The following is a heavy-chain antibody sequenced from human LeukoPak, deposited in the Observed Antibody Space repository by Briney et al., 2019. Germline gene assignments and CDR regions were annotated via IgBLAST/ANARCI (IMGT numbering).Heavy chain of an antibody. V-gene: IGHV4-31*03. CDR3: ARDRVIGNWFDP. CDR1: GGSISSGGYY. J-gene: IGHJ5*02. D-gene: IGHD3-16*02. CDR2: IYYSGST. Sequence: SQTLSLTCTVSGGSISSGGYYWSWIRQRPGKGLEWIGYIYYSGSTYYNPSLKSRVTISVDTSKNQFSLKLSSVTAADTAVYYCARDRVIGNWFDPWGQGTLVTVSS.